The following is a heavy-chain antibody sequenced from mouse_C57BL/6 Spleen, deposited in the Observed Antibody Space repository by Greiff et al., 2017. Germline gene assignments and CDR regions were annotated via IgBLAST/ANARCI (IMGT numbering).Heavy chain of an antibody. D-gene: IGHD1-1*01. CDR2: INPNNGGT. CDR1: GYTFTDYN. Sequence: VQLQQSGPELVKPGASVKIPCKASGYTFTDYNMDWVKQSHGKSLEWIGDINPNNGGTIYNQKFKGKATLTVDKSSSTAYMELRSLTSEDTAVYYCARSSGTTVAYFDYWGQGTTLTVSS. CDR3: ARSSGTTVAYFDY. J-gene: IGHJ2*01. V-gene: IGHV1-18*01.